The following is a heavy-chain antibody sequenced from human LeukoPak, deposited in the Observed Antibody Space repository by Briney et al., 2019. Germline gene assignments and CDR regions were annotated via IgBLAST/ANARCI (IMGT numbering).Heavy chain of an antibody. J-gene: IGHJ5*01. D-gene: IGHD5-12*01. CDR1: GGSISSYD. V-gene: IGHV4-4*07. CDR3: ARGMAAAYDYNWFDS. CDR2: IYTSGNT. Sequence: SETLSLTGTVSGGSISSYDWSWIRQPAGKGPEWIGRIYTSGNTRYNPSLKSRLTMLVDTSKNQFSLKLSSVTAADTAIYFCARGMAAAYDYNWFDSWGQGTLVTVSS.